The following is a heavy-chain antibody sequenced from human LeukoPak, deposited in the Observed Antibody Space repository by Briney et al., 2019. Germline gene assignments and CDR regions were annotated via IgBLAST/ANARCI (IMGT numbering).Heavy chain of an antibody. CDR1: GGSFSGYY. V-gene: IGHV4-34*01. J-gene: IGHJ4*02. Sequence: PSETLSLTCAVYGGSFSGYYWSWIRQPPGKGLEWIGNIYYTGTTYYNPSLKSRVTISVDTSKNQFSLKLNSVTAADTAVYYCARRAHGYNVNYYFDSWGQGTLVTVSS. D-gene: IGHD5-24*01. CDR3: ARRAHGYNVNYYFDS. CDR2: IYYTGTT.